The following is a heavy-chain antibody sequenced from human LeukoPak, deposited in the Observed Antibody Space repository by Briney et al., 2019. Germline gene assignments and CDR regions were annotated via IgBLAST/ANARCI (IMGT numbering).Heavy chain of an antibody. V-gene: IGHV4-34*01. Sequence: SETLSLTCTVSGGSFSGYYWSWIRQPPGKGLEWIGEINHSGSTNYHPSLKSRVTISVDTSKNEFSLKLSSVTAAKTAVYYCARCRAYYGSGSYYLHWGQGTLVTVSS. CDR3: ARCRAYYGSGSYYLH. D-gene: IGHD3-10*01. J-gene: IGHJ4*02. CDR1: GGSFSGYY. CDR2: INHSGST.